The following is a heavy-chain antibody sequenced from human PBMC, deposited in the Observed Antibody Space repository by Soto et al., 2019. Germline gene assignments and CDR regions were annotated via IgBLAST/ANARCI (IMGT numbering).Heavy chain of an antibody. CDR1: GFTFSSYS. J-gene: IGHJ4*02. CDR3: ASLEWLRRNVAY. CDR2: ISSSSSYI. D-gene: IGHD5-12*01. Sequence: PGGSLRLSWVASGFTFSSYSMNWVRQAPGKGLEWVSSISSSSSYIYYADSVKGRFTISRDNAKNSLYLQMNSLRAEDTAVYYCASLEWLRRNVAYWGQGTLVTVSS. V-gene: IGHV3-21*01.